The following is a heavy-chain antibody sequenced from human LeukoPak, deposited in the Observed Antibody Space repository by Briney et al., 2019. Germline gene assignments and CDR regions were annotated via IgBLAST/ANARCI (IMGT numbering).Heavy chain of an antibody. J-gene: IGHJ4*02. V-gene: IGHV3-7*01. Sequence: PGGSLRLSCAASGFTFSSYWMSWVRQAPGQGLEWVANIKQDGNEKYYVGSVKGRFTISRDNAENSLYLQMNRLRAEDAAVYYCARGYSGNDYVSLFDYWGQGTLVTVSS. CDR3: ARGYSGNDYVSLFDY. CDR1: GFTFSSYW. D-gene: IGHD5-12*01. CDR2: IKQDGNEK.